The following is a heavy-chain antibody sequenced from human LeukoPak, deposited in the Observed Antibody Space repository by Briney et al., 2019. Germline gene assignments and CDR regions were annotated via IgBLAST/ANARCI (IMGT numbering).Heavy chain of an antibody. Sequence: SETLSLTCTVSGGSISSRSYYWGWIRQPPGKGLEWIGSIYYSGSTYYNPSLMSRVTISVDTSNNQFSLKLSSVTAADTAVYYCARDLTYSDAFDIWGQGTMVTVSS. CDR3: ARDLTYSDAFDI. J-gene: IGHJ3*02. D-gene: IGHD2-15*01. V-gene: IGHV4-39*07. CDR2: IYYSGST. CDR1: GGSISSRSYY.